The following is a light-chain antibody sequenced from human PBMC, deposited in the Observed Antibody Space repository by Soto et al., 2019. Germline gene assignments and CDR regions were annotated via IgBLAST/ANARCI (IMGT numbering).Light chain of an antibody. CDR1: QSLTSSY. J-gene: IGKJ1*01. CDR3: QYYHKPPSWT. Sequence: ESVLTQSPGILSLSPGERATLSCRARQSLTSSYLACYQQKPVQAPRLLIYAASRSATGIPDRFSGSGSGTDFTLIISRLESEDSAVYYCQYYHKPPSWTFGHGTRVEIK. CDR2: AAS. V-gene: IGKV3-20*01.